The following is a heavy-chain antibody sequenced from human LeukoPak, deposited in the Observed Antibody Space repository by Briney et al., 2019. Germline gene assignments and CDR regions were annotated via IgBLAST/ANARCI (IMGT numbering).Heavy chain of an antibody. CDR1: GFTFIDYA. Sequence: GGSLRLSCAASGFTFIDYAMSWVRQAPGKGLEWVSGISGGGGSADYADSVKGRFTISRDNSKNTLYLQMNSLRAEDTAVYYCAKDLRFNYVWEAGYWGQGTLVTVSS. J-gene: IGHJ4*02. CDR3: AKDLRFNYVWEAGY. CDR2: ISGGGGSA. V-gene: IGHV3-23*01. D-gene: IGHD3-16*01.